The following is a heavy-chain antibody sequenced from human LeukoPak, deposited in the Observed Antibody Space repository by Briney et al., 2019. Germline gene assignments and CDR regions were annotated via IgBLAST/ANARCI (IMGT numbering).Heavy chain of an antibody. CDR2: ISSSSSTI. V-gene: IGHV3-48*01. D-gene: IGHD3-22*01. CDR3: ARVSDDSSGYYPEIDY. J-gene: IGHJ4*02. CDR1: GFTFSSYS. Sequence: PGGSLRLSCAASGFTFSSYSMNWVRQAPGKGLEWVSYISSSSSTIYYADSVKGRFTISRDNAKNSLYLQMNGLRAEDTAVYYCARVSDDSSGYYPEIDYWGQGTLVTVSS.